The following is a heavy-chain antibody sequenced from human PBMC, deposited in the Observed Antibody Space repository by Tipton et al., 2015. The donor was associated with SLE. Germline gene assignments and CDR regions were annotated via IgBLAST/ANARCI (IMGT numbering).Heavy chain of an antibody. CDR2: INHSGST. V-gene: IGHV4-34*01. Sequence: TLSLTCAVYGGSFSDYYWSWIRQPPGKGLEWIGEINHSGSTNYNPSLKSRVTISVDTSKNQFSLKLSSVTAADTAVYYCASLGYWGQGTLVTVSS. CDR1: GGSFSDYY. J-gene: IGHJ4*02. CDR3: ASLGY.